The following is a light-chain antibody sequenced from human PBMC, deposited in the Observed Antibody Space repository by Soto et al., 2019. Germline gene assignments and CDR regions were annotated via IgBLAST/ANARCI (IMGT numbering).Light chain of an antibody. CDR3: CSYAGGYTWV. CDR2: EVS. Sequence: QSALTQPASVSGSPGQSITMSCAGTTSDVGSYNLVSWYQHHPGNAPKLMIYEVSKRPSGVSNRFSGSKSGNTASLTISGLQADDEADYYCCSYAGGYTWVFGGGTKVTVL. J-gene: IGLJ3*02. CDR1: TSDVGSYNL. V-gene: IGLV2-23*02.